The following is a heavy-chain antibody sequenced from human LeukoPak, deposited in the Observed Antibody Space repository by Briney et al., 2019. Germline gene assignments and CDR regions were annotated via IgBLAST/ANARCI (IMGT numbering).Heavy chain of an antibody. CDR1: GYSFTSYW. CDR3: ARLGVVVPAAIDWFDP. V-gene: IGHV5-51*01. Sequence: GESLKISCKGSGYSFTSYWIGWVRQMPGKGLEWMGIIYPGDSDTRYSPSFQGQVTISADKSISTAYLQWSSLKASDTAMYYCARLGVVVPAAIDWFDPWGQGTLVTVSP. CDR2: IYPGDSDT. D-gene: IGHD2-2*01. J-gene: IGHJ5*02.